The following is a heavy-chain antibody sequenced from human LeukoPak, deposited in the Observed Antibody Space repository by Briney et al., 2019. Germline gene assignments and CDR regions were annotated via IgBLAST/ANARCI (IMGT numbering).Heavy chain of an antibody. V-gene: IGHV3-30*02. J-gene: IGHJ6*04. CDR1: GFTFSSYG. D-gene: IGHD3-10*02. CDR2: IRYDGSNK. CDR3: AELGITMIGGV. Sequence: GGSLRLSCAASGFTFSSYGMHWVRQTPGRGLEWVAMIRYDGSNKFYVDSVKGRFTISRDNSRNTLYLQMNSLRAEDTAVYYCAELGITMIGGVWGKGTTVTISS.